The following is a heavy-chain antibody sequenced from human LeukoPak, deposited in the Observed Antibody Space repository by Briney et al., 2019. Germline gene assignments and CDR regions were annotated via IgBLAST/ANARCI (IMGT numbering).Heavy chain of an antibody. D-gene: IGHD2-15*01. J-gene: IGHJ4*02. CDR3: ARVPSGGPFDY. V-gene: IGHV1-18*01. Sequence: ASVKVSCKASGYSFTSYGISWVRQAPGQGLEWMRWISAYNGNTNYAQRLQGRVTMTTDTSTSTAYMELRSLTSDDTAVYYCARVPSGGPFDYWGQGTLVTVSS. CDR2: ISAYNGNT. CDR1: GYSFTSYG.